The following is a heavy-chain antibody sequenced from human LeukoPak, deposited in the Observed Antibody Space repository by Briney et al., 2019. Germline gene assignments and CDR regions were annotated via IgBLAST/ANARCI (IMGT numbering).Heavy chain of an antibody. D-gene: IGHD3-10*01. J-gene: IGHJ4*02. CDR3: AKDPGVLLWFGELSYFDY. V-gene: IGHV3-23*01. Sequence: GGSLRLSCAASGFTFSSYAMSWVRQAPGKGLEWVPAISGSGGSTYYADSVKGRFTISRDNSKNTLYLQMNSLRAEDTAVYYCAKDPGVLLWFGELSYFDYWGQGTLVTVSS. CDR1: GFTFSSYA. CDR2: ISGSGGST.